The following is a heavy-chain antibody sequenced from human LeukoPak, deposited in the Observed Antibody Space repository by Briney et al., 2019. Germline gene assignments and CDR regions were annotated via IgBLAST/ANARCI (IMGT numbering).Heavy chain of an antibody. Sequence: PGGSLRLSCAASGFTFSDYYMSWIRQAPGKGLEWVSYISSSGSTIYYADSVKGRFTISRDNAKNSLYLQMNSLRAEDTAVYYCARDGWAYYDFWSGYYKHYYYYYYGMDVWGQGTTVTVSS. CDR1: GFTFSDYY. J-gene: IGHJ6*02. D-gene: IGHD3-3*01. V-gene: IGHV3-11*01. CDR3: ARDGWAYYDFWSGYYKHYYYYYYGMDV. CDR2: ISSSGSTI.